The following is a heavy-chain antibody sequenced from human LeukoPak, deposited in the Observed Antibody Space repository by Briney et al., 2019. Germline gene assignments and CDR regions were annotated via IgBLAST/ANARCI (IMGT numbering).Heavy chain of an antibody. Sequence: GGSLRLSRAASGFIYRSYAMHGVRQAPGKGLEGVAVISYDGSNKYYADSVRGRFPIPRHNSKNTLKLQMNSLRAEDTAVYYCASPPVEMATIMEDYWGQGTLVTVSS. CDR3: ASPPVEMATIMEDY. J-gene: IGHJ4*02. CDR1: GFIYRSYA. D-gene: IGHD5-24*01. CDR2: ISYDGSNK. V-gene: IGHV3-30-3*01.